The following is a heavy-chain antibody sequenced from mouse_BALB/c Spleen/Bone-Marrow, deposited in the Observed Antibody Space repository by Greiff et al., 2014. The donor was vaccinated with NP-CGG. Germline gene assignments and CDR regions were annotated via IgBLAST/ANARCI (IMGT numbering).Heavy chain of an antibody. CDR1: GFTFSNYA. J-gene: IGHJ3*01. D-gene: IGHD2-12*01. V-gene: IGHV5-9-4*01. CDR2: ISSGGSYI. Sequence: EVNVVESGGGLVKSGGSLKLSCAASGFTFSNYAMSWVRQSPEKRLEWVAEISSGGSYIYYPDTLTGRFTISRDNAKNTLYLEMSSLRSEDTAMYYCSSYAYWGQGTLVTVSA. CDR3: SSYAY.